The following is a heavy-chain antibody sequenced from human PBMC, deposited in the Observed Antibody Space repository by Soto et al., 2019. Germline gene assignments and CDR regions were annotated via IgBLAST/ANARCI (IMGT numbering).Heavy chain of an antibody. J-gene: IGHJ4*02. CDR3: AREGLAAAGTDFDY. CDR1: GYTFTSYA. Sequence: ASVKVSCKASGYTFTSYAMHWVRQAPGQRLEWMGWMNAGNGHTKYSQKFQGRVTITRDTSASTAYMELSSLRSEDTAVYYCAREGLAAAGTDFDYWGQGTLVTVSS. V-gene: IGHV1-3*01. D-gene: IGHD6-13*01. CDR2: MNAGNGHT.